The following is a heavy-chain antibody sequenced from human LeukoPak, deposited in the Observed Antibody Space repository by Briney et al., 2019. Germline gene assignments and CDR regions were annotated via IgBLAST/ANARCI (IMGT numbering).Heavy chain of an antibody. D-gene: IGHD5-24*01. CDR3: ARRKAGITSLRAFDI. J-gene: IGHJ3*02. Sequence: GESLKISCKGSGYSFTSYWIGWVRQMPGKGLEWMGIIYPGDSDTRYSPSFQGQVTISADKSISTAYLKWSSLKASDTAMYYCARRKAGITSLRAFDIWGQGTMITVSS. CDR2: IYPGDSDT. CDR1: GYSFTSYW. V-gene: IGHV5-51*01.